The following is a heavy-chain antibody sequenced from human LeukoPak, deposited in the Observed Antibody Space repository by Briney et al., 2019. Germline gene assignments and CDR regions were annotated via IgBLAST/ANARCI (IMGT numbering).Heavy chain of an antibody. CDR2: IRSKAYGGTT. Sequence: PGGSLRLSCTGSGFTFGDHAMSWVRQAPGKGLEWVGFIRSKAYGGTTEYAASVQGRFTISRDDSKSIAYLQMNSLKTEDTAFYFCARGPRLLWIHNGMDVWGQGTTVTVSS. V-gene: IGHV3-49*04. CDR3: ARGPRLLWIHNGMDV. D-gene: IGHD2-21*02. J-gene: IGHJ6*02. CDR1: GFTFGDHA.